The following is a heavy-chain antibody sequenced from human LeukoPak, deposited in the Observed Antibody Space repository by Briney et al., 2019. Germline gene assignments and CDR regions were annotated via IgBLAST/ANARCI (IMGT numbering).Heavy chain of an antibody. J-gene: IGHJ2*01. CDR3: VRPTRGSNSFETSGYSGYFDL. D-gene: IGHD3-22*01. CDR2: IYYSGIT. V-gene: IGHV4-39*01. CDR1: GGSISSSRYS. Sequence: SETLSLTCTVSGGSISSSRYSWGWIRQPPGKGLGWIGSIYYSGITYYNPSLKSRVTISVDTSKNQFSLKLSSVTAADTAVYYCVRPTRGSNSFETSGYSGYFDLWGRGTLVTVSS.